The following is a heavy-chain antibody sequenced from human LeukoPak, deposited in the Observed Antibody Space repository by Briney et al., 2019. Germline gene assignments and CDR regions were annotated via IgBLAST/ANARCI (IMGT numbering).Heavy chain of an antibody. CDR1: GDSVSSNSAT. J-gene: IGHJ4*02. CDR2: TYYRDKWYN. V-gene: IGHV6-1*01. CDR3: ARAPIDTCGYYSFDY. Sequence: SQTLSLTCAISGDSVSSNSATWVWIRQSPSRCLEWLGRTYYRDKWYNYYSVSLKSRTNINPDTFKNQFHLQLNSATPQDKGVYYCARAPIDTCGYYSFDYRGQGTLVTVSS. D-gene: IGHD3-22*01.